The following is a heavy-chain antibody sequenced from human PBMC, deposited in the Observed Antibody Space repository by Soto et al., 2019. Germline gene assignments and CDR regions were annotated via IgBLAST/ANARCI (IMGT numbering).Heavy chain of an antibody. J-gene: IGHJ5*02. CDR3: AKDGGTDGYFGNWFDP. Sequence: QVQLVQSGAEVKKPGSSVKVSCKASGGTFSNYAITWVRQAPGQGLEWLGRIIPIFGSANYAQKFQGRVTITADESTTTAYMELSSLRSDDTAVYYCAKDGGTDGYFGNWFDPLGQGTLVTVSS. D-gene: IGHD5-12*01. V-gene: IGHV1-69*15. CDR2: IIPIFGSA. CDR1: GGTFSNYA.